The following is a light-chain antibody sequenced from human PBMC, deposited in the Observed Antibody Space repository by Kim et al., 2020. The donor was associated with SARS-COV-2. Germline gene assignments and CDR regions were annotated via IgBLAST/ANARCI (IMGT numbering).Light chain of an antibody. CDR3: SSYTSSSTYV. V-gene: IGLV2-14*04. CDR1: SSDVGSYNY. J-gene: IGLJ1*01. CDR2: DVS. Sequence: GQSITISCTGTSSDVGSYNYVSWYQRHPGKAPKLMIYDVSKRPSGVSNRFSGSKSGNTASLTISGLQAEDEADYYCSSYTSSSTYVFGTGTKVTVL.